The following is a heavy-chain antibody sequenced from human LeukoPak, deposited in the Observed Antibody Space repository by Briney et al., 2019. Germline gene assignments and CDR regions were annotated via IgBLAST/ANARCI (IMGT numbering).Heavy chain of an antibody. CDR3: ARDQSPYCSSTSCDSGFDY. J-gene: IGHJ4*02. D-gene: IGHD2-2*01. Sequence: PSETLSLTCTVSGGSISSYYWSWIRQPPGKGLEWIGYIYYSGSTNYNPSLKSRVTISVDTSKNQFSLKLSSVTAADTAVYYCARDQSPYCSSTSCDSGFDYWGQGTLVTVSS. CDR1: GGSISSYY. CDR2: IYYSGST. V-gene: IGHV4-59*01.